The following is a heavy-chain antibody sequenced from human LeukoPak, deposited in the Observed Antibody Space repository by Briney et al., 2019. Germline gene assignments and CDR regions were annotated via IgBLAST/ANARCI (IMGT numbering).Heavy chain of an antibody. Sequence: GGSLRLSCAASGFTFSSYGMHWVRQAPGKGLEWVAVIWYDGSNKYYADSVKGRLTISRDNSKNTLYLQMNSLRAEDTAVYYCARDTGSYYNVEAFDIWGQGTMVTVSS. J-gene: IGHJ3*02. CDR3: ARDTGSYYNVEAFDI. V-gene: IGHV3-33*01. D-gene: IGHD3-10*01. CDR2: IWYDGSNK. CDR1: GFTFSSYG.